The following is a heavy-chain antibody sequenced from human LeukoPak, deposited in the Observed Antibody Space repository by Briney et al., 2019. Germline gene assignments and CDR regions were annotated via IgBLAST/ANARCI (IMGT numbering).Heavy chain of an antibody. V-gene: IGHV4-59*01. J-gene: IGHJ4*02. Sequence: PSETLSLTCTVSGGSISNYYWNWIRQPPGKGLEWIGYIYYSGSANYNPSLKSRVTISVDTSNNQFSLKLSSVTAEDTAVYYCARDRDYGDYGVIDYWGQGTLVTVSS. CDR2: IYYSGSA. CDR3: ARDRDYGDYGVIDY. D-gene: IGHD4-17*01. CDR1: GGSISNYY.